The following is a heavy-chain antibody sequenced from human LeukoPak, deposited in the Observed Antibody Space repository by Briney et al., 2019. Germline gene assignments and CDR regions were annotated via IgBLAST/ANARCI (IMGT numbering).Heavy chain of an antibody. Sequence: PSETLSLTCTVSGGSISSGGYYWSWIRQQPGKGLEWIGYIYYSGSTYYNPSLKSRVTISVDKSKNQFSLKLSSVTAADTAVYYCARNYGSGSYAFDIWGQGTMVTVSS. V-gene: IGHV4-31*03. J-gene: IGHJ3*02. CDR2: IYYSGST. D-gene: IGHD3-10*01. CDR3: ARNYGSGSYAFDI. CDR1: GGSISSGGYY.